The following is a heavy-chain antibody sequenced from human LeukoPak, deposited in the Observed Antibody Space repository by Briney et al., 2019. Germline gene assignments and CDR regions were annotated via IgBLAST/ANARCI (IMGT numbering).Heavy chain of an antibody. CDR1: GFTFSSYG. Sequence: PGRSLRLSCAASGFTFSSYGMHWVRQAPGKGPGWVAVIWNDGSNKYYADSVKGRFTISRDNSKNTLYLQMNSLRAEDTAVYYCVGGYQDFWGQGTLVTVSS. V-gene: IGHV3-33*01. J-gene: IGHJ4*02. CDR2: IWNDGSNK. CDR3: VGGYQDF. D-gene: IGHD2-2*01.